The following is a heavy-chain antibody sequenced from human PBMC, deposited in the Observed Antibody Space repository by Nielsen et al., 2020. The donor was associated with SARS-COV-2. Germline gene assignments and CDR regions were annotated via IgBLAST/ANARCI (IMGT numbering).Heavy chain of an antibody. CDR2: INSDSGNT. J-gene: IGHJ4*02. CDR3: ARDYSGSVYPGDY. D-gene: IGHD1-26*01. CDR1: GYTFTAYA. V-gene: IGHV1-3*04. Sequence: ASVKVSCKASGYTFTAYAIHWVRQDPGQRLEWMGWINSDSGNTKYSQKLQGRVTMTTDTSTSTAYMELRSLRSDDTAVYYCARDYSGSVYPGDYWGQGTLVTVSS.